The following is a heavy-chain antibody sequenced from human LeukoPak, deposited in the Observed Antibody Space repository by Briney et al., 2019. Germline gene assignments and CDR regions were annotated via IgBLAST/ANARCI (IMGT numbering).Heavy chain of an antibody. J-gene: IGHJ4*02. CDR1: GFTFSTYG. CDR3: AKDGGEYYDILTGYYPRLYYMDV. CDR2: ISGSGGST. D-gene: IGHD3-9*01. Sequence: GGSLRLSCVASGFTFSTYGMSWVRQAPGKGLEWVSAISGSGGSTYYADSVKGRFTISRDNSKNTLYLQMNSLRAEDTAVYYCAKDGGEYYDILTGYYPRLYYMDVWGQGTLVTVSS. V-gene: IGHV3-23*01.